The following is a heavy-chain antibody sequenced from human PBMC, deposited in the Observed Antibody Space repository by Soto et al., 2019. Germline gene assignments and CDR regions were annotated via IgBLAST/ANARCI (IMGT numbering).Heavy chain of an antibody. CDR2: FNPSGDRT. Sequence: QVQLVQSGAEMKKPGASVKLSCKASGYTFTSYYMHWVRQAPGQGLEWMGVFNPSGDRTSYAQNFHGRLTMTRDTSTSTCYMELSCLRSEDTAVYYCEREAMRNPVNFDCWGQGTLVTVSS. J-gene: IGHJ4*02. CDR3: EREAMRNPVNFDC. V-gene: IGHV1-46*01. D-gene: IGHD2-2*01. CDR1: GYTFTSYY.